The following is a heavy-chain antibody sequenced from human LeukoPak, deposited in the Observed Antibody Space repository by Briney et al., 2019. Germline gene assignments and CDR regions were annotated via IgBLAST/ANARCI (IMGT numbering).Heavy chain of an antibody. J-gene: IGHJ3*02. D-gene: IGHD1-26*01. CDR2: IFAGGSA. CDR3: ARVPERRGYGGAFDI. V-gene: IGHV3-53*01. CDR1: EFTVISAY. Sequence: PGGSLRLSCEASEFTVISAYMNWVRQAPGKGLEWVSDIFAGGSAYYADSVKGRFTISRDNSKNMVYLQMNSLTAEDTAVYYCARVPERRGYGGAFDIWGQETMVSVSS.